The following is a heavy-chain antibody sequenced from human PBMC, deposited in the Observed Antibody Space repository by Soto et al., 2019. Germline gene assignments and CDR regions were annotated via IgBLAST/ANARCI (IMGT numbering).Heavy chain of an antibody. CDR1: GCSMSSYY. J-gene: IGHJ4*02. CDR2: VYYSGAT. V-gene: IGHV4-59*01. D-gene: IGHD3-22*01. Sequence: SETLSLTCTVSGCSMSSYYWYWIRQPPGKGLECIGYVYYSGATNYNPSLKSRVAISIDTSKNQFSLNVRSVTAADKAVYYCARGDHYDRNGPFDSWGQGTLVTVSS. CDR3: ARGDHYDRNGPFDS.